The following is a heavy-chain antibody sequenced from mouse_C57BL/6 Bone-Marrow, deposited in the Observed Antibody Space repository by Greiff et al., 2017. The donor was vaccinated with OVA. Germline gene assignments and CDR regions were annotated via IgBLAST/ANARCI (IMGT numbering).Heavy chain of an antibody. V-gene: IGHV1-76*01. Sequence: QVQLKQSGAELVRPGASVKLSCKASGYTFTDYYINWVKQRPGQGLEWIARIYPGSGNTYYNEKFKGKATLTAEKSSSTAYMQLSSLTSEDSAVYFCARSRGTRGFAYWGQGTLVTVSA. CDR2: IYPGSGNT. D-gene: IGHD2-14*01. CDR3: ARSRGTRGFAY. CDR1: GYTFTDYY. J-gene: IGHJ3*01.